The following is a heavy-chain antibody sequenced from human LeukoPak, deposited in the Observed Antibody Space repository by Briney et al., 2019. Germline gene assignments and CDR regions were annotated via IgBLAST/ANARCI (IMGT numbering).Heavy chain of an antibody. CDR1: GFTFGSSG. J-gene: IGHJ4*02. Sequence: GGSLRLSCAASGFTFGSSGMSWVRQAPGKGLEWVAGISSSATYTYYADSVKGRFTISRDNSKNTLYLQMNSLRAEDTAVYYCARGADSGYSSDNWGQGTLVSVSS. V-gene: IGHV3-23*01. D-gene: IGHD3-9*01. CDR2: ISSSATYT. CDR3: ARGADSGYSSDN.